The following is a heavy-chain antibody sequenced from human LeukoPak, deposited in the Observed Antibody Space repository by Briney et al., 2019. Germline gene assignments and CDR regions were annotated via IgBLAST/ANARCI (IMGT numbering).Heavy chain of an antibody. D-gene: IGHD5-18*01. CDR3: AKASSGYSYGYEDY. J-gene: IGHJ4*02. Sequence: SLRLSRAASGFTFDDYAMHWVRQAPGKGLEWVSGISWNSGSIGYADSVKGRFTISRDNAKNSLYLQMNSLRAEDTAVYYCAKASSGYSYGYEDYRGQGTLVTVSS. CDR2: ISWNSGSI. V-gene: IGHV3-9*01. CDR1: GFTFDDYA.